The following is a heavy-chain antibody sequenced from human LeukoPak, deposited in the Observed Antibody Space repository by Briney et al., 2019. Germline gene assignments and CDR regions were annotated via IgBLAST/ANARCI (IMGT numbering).Heavy chain of an antibody. V-gene: IGHV1-24*01. CDR1: GXTLTELS. CDR2: FDPEDGET. Sequence: SVKVSXXVSGXTLTELSMHWVRQAPGKGLEWMGGFDPEDGETIYAQKFQGRVTMTEDTSTDTAYMELSSLRSEDTAVYYCATPEYYYDSSGYNYWGQGTLVTVSS. D-gene: IGHD3-22*01. J-gene: IGHJ4*02. CDR3: ATPEYYYDSSGYNY.